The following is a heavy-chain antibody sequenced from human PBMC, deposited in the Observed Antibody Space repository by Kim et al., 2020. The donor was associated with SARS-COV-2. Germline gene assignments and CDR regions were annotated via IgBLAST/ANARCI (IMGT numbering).Heavy chain of an antibody. V-gene: IGHV1-18*01. CDR3: ARDRYCSSTSCYPGRYYGMDV. CDR2: ISAYNGNT. CDR1: GYTFTSYG. Sequence: ASVKVSCKASGYTFTSYGISWVRQAPGQGLEWMGWISAYNGNTNYAQKLQGRVTMTTDTSTSTAYMELRSLRSDDTAVYYCARDRYCSSTSCYPGRYYGMDVWGQGTTVTVSS. D-gene: IGHD2-2*01. J-gene: IGHJ6*02.